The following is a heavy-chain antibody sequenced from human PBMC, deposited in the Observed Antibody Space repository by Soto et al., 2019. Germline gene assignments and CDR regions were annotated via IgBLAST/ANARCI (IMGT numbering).Heavy chain of an antibody. CDR2: IYYSGST. V-gene: IGHV4-39*01. J-gene: IGHJ5*02. D-gene: IGHD3-10*01. CDR3: ARQKLTMVRGAPGGFDP. Sequence: PSETLSLTCTVSGGSISSSSYYWGWIRQPPGKGLEWIGSIYYSGSTYYNPSLKSRVTISVDTSKNQFSLKLSSVTAADTAVYYCARQKLTMVRGAPGGFDPWGQGTLVTVSS. CDR1: GGSISSSSYY.